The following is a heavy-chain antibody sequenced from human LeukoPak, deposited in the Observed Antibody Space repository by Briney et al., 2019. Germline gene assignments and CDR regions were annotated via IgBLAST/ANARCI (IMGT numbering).Heavy chain of an antibody. CDR3: ARSSGYSYGENYYGMDV. CDR2: ISYDGSNK. CDR1: GLTFSSYA. D-gene: IGHD5-18*01. J-gene: IGHJ6*02. Sequence: GGSLRLSCAASGLTFSSYAMHWVRQAPGKGLEWVAVISYDGSNKYYAASVKGRFTISRDNSKNTLYLQMNSLRAEDTAVYYCARSSGYSYGENYYGMDVWGQGTTVTVSS. V-gene: IGHV3-30-3*01.